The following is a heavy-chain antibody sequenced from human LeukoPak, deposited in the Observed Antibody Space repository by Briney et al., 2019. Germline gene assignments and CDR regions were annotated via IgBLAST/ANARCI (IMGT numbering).Heavy chain of an antibody. CDR2: ISYDGSNK. CDR3: ARDRHLAGGDY. V-gene: IGHV3-30*04. D-gene: IGHD3-16*01. J-gene: IGHJ4*02. Sequence: GGSLRLSCAASGFTFSSYAMHWVRQAPGKGLEWVAVISYDGSNKYYADSVKGRFTISRDNSKNTLYLQMNSLRAEDTAVYYCARDRHLAGGDYWGQGTLVTVSS. CDR1: GFTFSSYA.